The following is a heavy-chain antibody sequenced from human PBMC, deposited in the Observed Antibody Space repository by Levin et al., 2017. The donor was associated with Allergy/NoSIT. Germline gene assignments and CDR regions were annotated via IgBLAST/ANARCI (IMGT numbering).Heavy chain of an antibody. Sequence: GESLKISCAASGFTFSSYGMHWVRQAPGKGLEWVAVIWYDGSNKYYADSVKGRFTISRDNSKNTLYLQMNSLRAEDTAVYYCARDNDYYYGMDVWGQGTTVTVSS. J-gene: IGHJ6*02. CDR2: IWYDGSNK. V-gene: IGHV3-33*01. CDR1: GFTFSSYG. CDR3: ARDNDYYYGMDV. D-gene: IGHD2-8*01.